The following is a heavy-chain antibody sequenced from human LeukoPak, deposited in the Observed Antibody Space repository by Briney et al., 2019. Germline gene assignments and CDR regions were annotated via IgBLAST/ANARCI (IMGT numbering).Heavy chain of an antibody. CDR3: AAFYSSSIYSSGWLGLDY. CDR1: GGTFSSYA. V-gene: IGHV1-69*06. J-gene: IGHJ4*02. Sequence: GASVKVSCKASGGTFSSYAISWVRQAPGQGLEWMGGIIPIFGTANYAQKFQGRVTITADKSTSTAYMELSSLRSEDTAVYYCAAFYSSSIYSSGWLGLDYWGQGTLVTVSS. D-gene: IGHD6-19*01. CDR2: IIPIFGTA.